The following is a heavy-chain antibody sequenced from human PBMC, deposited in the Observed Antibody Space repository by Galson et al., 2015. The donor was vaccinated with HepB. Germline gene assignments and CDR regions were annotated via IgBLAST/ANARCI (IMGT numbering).Heavy chain of an antibody. CDR1: GFTFSSYG. D-gene: IGHD3-10*01. CDR3: AKDRAFTMVRGVPTGYFDY. V-gene: IGHV3-23*01. CDR2: ISGSGGST. Sequence: SLRLSCAASGFTFSSYGMSWVRQAPGKGLEWVSAISGSGGSTYYADSVKGRFTISRDNSMNTLYLQMNSLRAEDTAVYYCAKDRAFTMVRGVPTGYFDYWGQGTLVTVSS. J-gene: IGHJ4*02.